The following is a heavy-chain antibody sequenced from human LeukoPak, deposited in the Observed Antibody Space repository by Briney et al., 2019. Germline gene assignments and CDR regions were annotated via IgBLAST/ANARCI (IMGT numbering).Heavy chain of an antibody. D-gene: IGHD6-6*01. CDR1: GFTFDDYA. Sequence: SLRLSCAASGFTFDDYAMHWVRQAPGKGLEWVSGITWNRDNIGYGDSVKGRFTISRDNSKNTLYLQMNSLRAEDTAVYYCAKRRISIAAPHGSNDYYYMDVWGKGTTVTVSS. CDR3: AKRRISIAAPHGSNDYYYMDV. J-gene: IGHJ6*03. V-gene: IGHV3-9*01. CDR2: ITWNRDNI.